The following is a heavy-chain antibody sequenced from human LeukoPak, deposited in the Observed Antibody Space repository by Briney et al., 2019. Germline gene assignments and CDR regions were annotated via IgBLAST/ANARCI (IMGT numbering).Heavy chain of an antibody. Sequence: ASVKVSCKVSGYTLTELSMHWVRQAPGKGLEWMGGFDPEDGETIYAQKFQGRVTMTEDTSTDTAYMELSSLRSEDTAVYYCATSKWERLFTVAFDIWGQGTMVTVSS. CDR2: FDPEDGET. D-gene: IGHD3-3*01. CDR3: ATSKWERLFTVAFDI. V-gene: IGHV1-24*01. J-gene: IGHJ3*02. CDR1: GYTLTELS.